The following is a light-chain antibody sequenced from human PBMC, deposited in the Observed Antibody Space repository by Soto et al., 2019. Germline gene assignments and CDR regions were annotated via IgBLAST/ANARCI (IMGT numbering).Light chain of an antibody. CDR1: SSDVGGYHY. V-gene: IGLV2-8*01. Sequence: QSALTQPPSASGSPGQSVTISCTGTSSDVGGYHYVSWYQQHPGKAPKLMIHEVTKPPSGVPDRFSGSKSGNTASLTVSGLQGEDEADYYCSSYAGSNNLVFGGGTKLTVL. CDR2: EVT. J-gene: IGLJ2*01. CDR3: SSYAGSNNLV.